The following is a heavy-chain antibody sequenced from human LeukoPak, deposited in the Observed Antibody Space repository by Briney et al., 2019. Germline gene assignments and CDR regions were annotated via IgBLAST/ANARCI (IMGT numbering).Heavy chain of an antibody. CDR1: GGSISSGGYY. CDR2: IYHSGST. J-gene: IGHJ2*01. Sequence: SQTQSLTCTVSGGSISSGGYYWSWIRQPPGKGLQSIGYIYHSGSTYYNPSLKSRVTISVDRSKNQFSLKLSSVTAADTAVYYCARVPLAYCGGDCVYFDLWGRGTLVTVSS. V-gene: IGHV4-30-2*01. D-gene: IGHD2-21*01. CDR3: ARVPLAYCGGDCVYFDL.